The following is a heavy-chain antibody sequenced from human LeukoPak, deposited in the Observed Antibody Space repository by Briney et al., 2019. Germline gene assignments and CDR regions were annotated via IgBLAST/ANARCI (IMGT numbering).Heavy chain of an antibody. CDR1: GLTFSSYG. CDR3: ANPMDSSWTFDY. CDR2: IRDVVGTN. V-gene: IGHV3-30*02. J-gene: IGHJ4*02. D-gene: IGHD6-13*01. Sequence: HSGGSLRLSCAASGLTFSSYGMHWVRQAPGKGLEWVAFIRDVVGTNYYAASVKGRFTISRDNSKNTLYLQMNSLRAEDTPVDYCANPMDSSWTFDYWGQGTLVTVSS.